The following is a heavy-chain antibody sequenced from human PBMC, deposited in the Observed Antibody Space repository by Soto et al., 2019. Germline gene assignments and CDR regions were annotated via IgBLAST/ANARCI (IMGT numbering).Heavy chain of an antibody. D-gene: IGHD3-9*01. CDR3: AHATEDIEANTYYDILTGYQTPYYFDY. CDR1: GFSLSTSGVG. J-gene: IGHJ4*02. Sequence: SGPTLVNPPQTLTLTCTFSGFSLSTSGVGVGWIRQPPGKALEWLALIYWDDDKRYSQALKSRPTTTKDTAKNQGLLTMTNMDPMDTATYYCAHATEDIEANTYYDILTGYQTPYYFDYWGQGTLVTVSS. CDR2: IYWDDDK. V-gene: IGHV2-5*02.